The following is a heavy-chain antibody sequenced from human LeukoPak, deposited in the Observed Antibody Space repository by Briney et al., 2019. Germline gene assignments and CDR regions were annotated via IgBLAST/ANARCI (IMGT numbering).Heavy chain of an antibody. CDR1: GGSISGHW. Sequence: ASGTLSLTCTVSGGSISGHWWSWIRRPPGKGLEWLGDIVSTGRLNDKPSLRSRVSLSVDTSKNQFSLKVTSVTAADTAVYYCARPTATPAGDYHYHSRHVWGKGITVTVSS. J-gene: IGHJ6*03. V-gene: IGHV4-59*08. D-gene: IGHD2-21*01. CDR2: IVSTGRL. CDR3: ARPTATPAGDYHYHSRHV.